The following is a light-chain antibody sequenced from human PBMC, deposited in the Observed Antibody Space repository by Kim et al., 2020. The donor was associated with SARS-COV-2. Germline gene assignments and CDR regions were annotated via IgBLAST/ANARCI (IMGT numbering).Light chain of an antibody. CDR3: QAWDSSTEV. Sequence: VSTGQTASITCSRDKLGDKYACWYQQKPGQSPMLIIYQDRKRPSGIPERFSGSNSGNTATLTISGTQAMDEADYYCQAWDSSTEVFGGGTQLTVL. J-gene: IGLJ3*02. V-gene: IGLV3-1*01. CDR2: QDR. CDR1: KLGDKY.